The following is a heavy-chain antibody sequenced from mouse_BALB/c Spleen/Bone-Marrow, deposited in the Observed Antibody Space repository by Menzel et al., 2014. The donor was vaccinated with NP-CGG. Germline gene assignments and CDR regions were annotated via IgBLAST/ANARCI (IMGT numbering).Heavy chain of an antibody. CDR3: ARSTGAVYYFDH. CDR2: IDPSSGGI. D-gene: IGHD4-1*01. Sequence: EVQLVESGPELEKPGSSVKISCRSSGYSFTGYNMNWVKQSTGKSLEWIGDIDPSSGGISYNQKFTGKATLTVDISSSAAYKQPKSPTSEDSAVYYCARSTGAVYYFDHWGQGTTLTVSS. V-gene: IGHV1-42*01. CDR1: GYSFTGYN. J-gene: IGHJ2*01.